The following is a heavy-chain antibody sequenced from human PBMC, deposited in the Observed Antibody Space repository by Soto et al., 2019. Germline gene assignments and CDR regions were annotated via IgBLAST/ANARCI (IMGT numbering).Heavy chain of an antibody. Sequence: LRLSCAASGSTFSNIAMICVRQAPGKGLEWVSSIGGSGGGITYADSMKGWFTISRDNSKTKLYLQTNSLRAEDTAVYYCATDYNCGWASWGQGTMVTVSS. D-gene: IGHD1-1*01. J-gene: IGHJ5*02. V-gene: IGHV3-23*01. CDR2: IGGSGGGI. CDR3: ATDYNCGWAS. CDR1: GSTFSNIA.